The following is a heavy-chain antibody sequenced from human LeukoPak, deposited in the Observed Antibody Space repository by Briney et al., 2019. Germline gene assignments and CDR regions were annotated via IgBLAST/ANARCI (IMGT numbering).Heavy chain of an antibody. Sequence: SVKVSCKASGGTSSSYAITWVRQAPGQGLEWMGGIIPIYGTAKYAQKFQGRVTITADESTSTAYMDLSSLRSEGTAVYYCASLKNSYDSSGYLVTDAFDIWGQGTMVTVSS. CDR1: GGTSSSYA. CDR3: ASLKNSYDSSGYLVTDAFDI. CDR2: IIPIYGTA. D-gene: IGHD3-22*01. J-gene: IGHJ3*02. V-gene: IGHV1-69*13.